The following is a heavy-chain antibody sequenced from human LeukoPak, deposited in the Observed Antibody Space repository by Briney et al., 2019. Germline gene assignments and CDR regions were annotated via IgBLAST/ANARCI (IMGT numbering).Heavy chain of an antibody. Sequence: ASVKVSCKASGYTFTGYYMHWVRQAPGQGLEWMGWINPNSGGTNYAQKLQGRVTMTRNTSISTAYMELSSLRSEDTAVYYCILGDSSSWYYYYGMDVWGQGTTVTVSS. CDR2: INPNSGGT. J-gene: IGHJ6*02. V-gene: IGHV1-2*02. D-gene: IGHD6-13*01. CDR3: ILGDSSSWYYYYGMDV. CDR1: GYTFTGYY.